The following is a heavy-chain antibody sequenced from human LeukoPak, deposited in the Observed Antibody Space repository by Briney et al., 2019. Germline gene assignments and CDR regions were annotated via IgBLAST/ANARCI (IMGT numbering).Heavy chain of an antibody. CDR1: DGSISSYY. CDR2: LYTSGNI. CDR3: ARDGSGYSFDY. D-gene: IGHD3-3*01. Sequence: SETLSLTCTVSDGSISSYYWSWIRQPAGEGLEWIGRLYTSGNINYNPSLKSRVTISVDKSKNQFSLKLSSVTAADTAVCYCARDGSGYSFDYWGQGALVTVSS. V-gene: IGHV4-4*07. J-gene: IGHJ4*02.